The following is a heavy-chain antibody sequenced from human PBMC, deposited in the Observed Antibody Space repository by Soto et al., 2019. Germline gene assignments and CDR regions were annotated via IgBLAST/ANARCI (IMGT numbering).Heavy chain of an antibody. CDR2: LSFDGTAE. D-gene: IGHD2-21*02. J-gene: IGHJ4*02. Sequence: QVHLVESGGGVVQPGTSLRLSCKASGFIFRDYLIHWVRQAPGKGLERLAVLSFDGTAEYYADSTRGRFTISRDIPKSTTYLVINNVRREDTAMYYCARVATRLQSMEVLEYWGQGTLVTVPS. CDR1: GFIFRDYL. CDR3: ARVATRLQSMEVLEY. V-gene: IGHV3-30*03.